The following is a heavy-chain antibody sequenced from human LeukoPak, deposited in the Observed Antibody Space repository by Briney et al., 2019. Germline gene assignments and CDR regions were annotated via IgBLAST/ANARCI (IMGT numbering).Heavy chain of an antibody. CDR2: IYPGDSDT. CDR1: GYSFTSYW. V-gene: IGHV5-51*01. CDR3: ATYYYYDSSGYYYGAFDI. J-gene: IGHJ3*02. Sequence: GESLKISCKGSGYSFTSYWIGWVRQMPGRGLEWMGIIYPGDSDTRYSPSFQGQVTISADKSISTAYLQWSSLKASDTAIYYCATYYYYDSSGYYYGAFDIWGQGTMVTVSS. D-gene: IGHD3-22*01.